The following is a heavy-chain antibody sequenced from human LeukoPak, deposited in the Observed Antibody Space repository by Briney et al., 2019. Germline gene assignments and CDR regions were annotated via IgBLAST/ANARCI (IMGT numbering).Heavy chain of an antibody. CDR1: GYTFTSYD. CDR2: INPNSGGT. CDR3: ARAESVVPAAMDWFDP. V-gene: IGHV1-2*02. J-gene: IGHJ5*02. Sequence: ASVKVSCKASGYTFTSYDINWVRQAPGQGLEWMGWINPNSGGTNYAQKFQGRVTMTRDTSISTAYMELSRLRSDDTAVYYCARAESVVPAAMDWFDPWGQGTLVTVSS. D-gene: IGHD2-2*01.